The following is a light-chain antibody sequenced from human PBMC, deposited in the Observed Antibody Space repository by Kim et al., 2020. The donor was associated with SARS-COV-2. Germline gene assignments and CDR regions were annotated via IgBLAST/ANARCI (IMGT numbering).Light chain of an antibody. V-gene: IGKV4-1*01. CDR2: WAS. Sequence: DTVMTQSPDSLAVSLGERATINCKSSQSVLHSSNNKNYLAWYQQKPGQPPKLLIYWASTRESGVPDRLSGSGSGTDFTLTISSLQAEDVAVYYCQQYYSSPYTFGQGTKLEI. J-gene: IGKJ2*01. CDR3: QQYYSSPYT. CDR1: QSVLHSSNNKNY.